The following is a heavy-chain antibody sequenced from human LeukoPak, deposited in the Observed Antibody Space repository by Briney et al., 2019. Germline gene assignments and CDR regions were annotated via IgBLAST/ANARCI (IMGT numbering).Heavy chain of an antibody. CDR2: ISAYNGNT. J-gene: IGHJ4*02. Sequence: ASVKVSCKASGYTFTSYGISWVRQAPGQGLEWMGWISAYNGNTNYAQKPQGRVTMTTVTSTSTAYMELRSLRSDDTAVYYCARDWNLDYYGSGSYLGYWGQGTLVTVSS. CDR1: GYTFTSYG. D-gene: IGHD3-10*01. V-gene: IGHV1-18*01. CDR3: ARDWNLDYYGSGSYLGY.